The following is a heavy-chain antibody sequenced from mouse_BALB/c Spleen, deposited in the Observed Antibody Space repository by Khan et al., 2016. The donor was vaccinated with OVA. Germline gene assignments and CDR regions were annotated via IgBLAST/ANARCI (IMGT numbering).Heavy chain of an antibody. CDR2: ISSGGDYT. D-gene: IGHD4-1*01. Sequence: EVELVESGGDLVKPGGSLKLSCAASGFTFSSYSMSWVRQTPDKRLEWVATISSGGDYTYYPDSVKGRFTISRDKAKNTLYLQMSSLKYEDTAMYYCASHLTGSFAYWGQGTLVTVSA. V-gene: IGHV5-6*01. CDR3: ASHLTGSFAY. CDR1: GFTFSSYS. J-gene: IGHJ3*01.